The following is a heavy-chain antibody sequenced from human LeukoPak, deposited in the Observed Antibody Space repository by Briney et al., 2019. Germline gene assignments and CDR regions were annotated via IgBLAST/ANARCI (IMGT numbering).Heavy chain of an antibody. J-gene: IGHJ5*02. CDR3: ARSPDIVVVPAAVCWFDP. CDR1: GGSFSGYY. CDR2: INHSGST. D-gene: IGHD2-2*01. Sequence: SETLSLTCAVYGGSFSGYYWRWIRQPPGKGLEWIGEINHSGSTNYNPSLKSRVTISVDRSKNQFSLKLSSVTAADTAVYDCARSPDIVVVPAAVCWFDPWGQGTLVTVSS. V-gene: IGHV4-34*01.